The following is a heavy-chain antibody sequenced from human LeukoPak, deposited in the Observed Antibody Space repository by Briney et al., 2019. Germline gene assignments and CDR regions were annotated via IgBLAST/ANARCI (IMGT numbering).Heavy chain of an antibody. D-gene: IGHD5-18*01. CDR1: GFTFSSYG. V-gene: IGHV3-30*18. J-gene: IGHJ4*02. CDR3: AKDSGGYTYIFDH. Sequence: GGSLRLSCAASGFTFSSYGIHWVRQAPGKGLEWVAVISYDGSNKYYADSVKGRLTISRDNSKNTLHLQMSSLRAEDTAVYYCAKDSGGYTYIFDHWGQGTLVTVSS. CDR2: ISYDGSNK.